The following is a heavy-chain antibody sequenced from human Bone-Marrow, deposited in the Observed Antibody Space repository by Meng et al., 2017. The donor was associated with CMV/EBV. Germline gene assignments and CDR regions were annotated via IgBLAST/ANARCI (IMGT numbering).Heavy chain of an antibody. J-gene: IGHJ4*02. V-gene: IGHV3-30*18. CDR3: AKGRSGYSGSEFDS. CDR2: VSYDGSYK. CDR1: GFTFSSYA. D-gene: IGHD5-12*01. Sequence: GSGFTFSSYAMHWVRQAPGKGLEWVAVVSYDGSYKYYADSVKGRFTISRDNSKNSLFLEMNSLRPEDTAVYYSAKGRSGYSGSEFDSWGQGTLVTVSS.